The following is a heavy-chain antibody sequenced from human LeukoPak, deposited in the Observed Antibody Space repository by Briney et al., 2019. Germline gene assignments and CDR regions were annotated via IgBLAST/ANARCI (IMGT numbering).Heavy chain of an antibody. CDR1: GGSISSYY. J-gene: IGHJ4*02. V-gene: IGHV4-4*07. CDR3: ARVYSGYDLPGSLANYYFDY. D-gene: IGHD5-12*01. Sequence: SETLSLTCTVSGGSISSYYWSWIRQPAGKGLEWIGRFYSGGSTDYNPSLKSRVTMSVDASKNQFSLKLSSVTAADTAVYYCARVYSGYDLPGSLANYYFDYWGQGTLVTASS. CDR2: FYSGGST.